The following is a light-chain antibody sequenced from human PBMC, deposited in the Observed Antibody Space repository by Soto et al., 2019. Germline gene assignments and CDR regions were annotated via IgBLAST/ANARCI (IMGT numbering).Light chain of an antibody. CDR2: GSS. V-gene: IGKV3-20*01. J-gene: IGKJ1*01. Sequence: EIVLTQSPGTLSLSPGERATLSCRASQIVSTTYLAWYQQKPGQAPRLLIYGSSSRAPGIPDRFSGSGSGTDFTLTISRLEPEDFAVYYCQQYGGSPRTFGQGTKVEVK. CDR1: QIVSTTY. CDR3: QQYGGSPRT.